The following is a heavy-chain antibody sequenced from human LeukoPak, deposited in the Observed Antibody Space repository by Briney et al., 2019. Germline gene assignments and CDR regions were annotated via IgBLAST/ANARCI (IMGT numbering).Heavy chain of an antibody. CDR3: AGGVAAVSDV. D-gene: IGHD6-13*01. V-gene: IGHV4-34*01. J-gene: IGHJ6*04. CDR1: GGSFSGYY. Sequence: KSSETLSLTCAVYGGSFSGYYWSWIRKPPGKGLEWIGEINHSGSTNYNPSRKSRVTISVDTSKNQCSLKLSSVTAADTAVYYCAGGVAAVSDVWGKGTTVTVSS. CDR2: INHSGST.